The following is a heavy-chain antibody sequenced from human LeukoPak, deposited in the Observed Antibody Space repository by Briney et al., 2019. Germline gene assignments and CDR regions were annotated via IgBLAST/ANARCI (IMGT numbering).Heavy chain of an antibody. V-gene: IGHV5-51*01. CDR1: SYNFANYW. CDR2: IYPAGSET. Sequence: GESLKISCKASSYNFANYWIGWVRQMPGKGLERMGLIYPAGSETIYSPSFQGQVTISVDWSTSSVYLQWNTLKASDTAMYYCARRDYTSVWFDPWGQGTLVTVSS. J-gene: IGHJ5*02. D-gene: IGHD4-11*01. CDR3: ARRDYTSVWFDP.